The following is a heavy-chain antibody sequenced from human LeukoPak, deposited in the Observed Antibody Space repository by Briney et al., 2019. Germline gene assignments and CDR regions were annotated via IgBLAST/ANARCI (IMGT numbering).Heavy chain of an antibody. J-gene: IGHJ6*02. CDR3: ARALVLLWFGEEDYGMDV. CDR1: GFTFSNYN. Sequence: GGSLRLSCAASGFTFSNYNMNWVRQAPGKGLEWVSYITSRSSSIYYADSVKGRFTISRGNAKNSLYLQMNSLRAEDTAVYYCARALVLLWFGEEDYGMDVWGQGTTVTVSS. V-gene: IGHV3-21*05. D-gene: IGHD3-10*01. CDR2: ITSRSSSI.